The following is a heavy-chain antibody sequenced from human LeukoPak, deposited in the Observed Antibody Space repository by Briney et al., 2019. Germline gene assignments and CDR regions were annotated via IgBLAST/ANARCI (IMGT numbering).Heavy chain of an antibody. CDR2: INPSGGST. D-gene: IGHD3-3*01. Sequence: ASVKVSCKASGYTFTSYYMHWVRQAPGQGLEWMGIINPSGGSTSYAQKFQGRVTMTRDTSTSTVYMGLSSLRSEDTAVYYCARGYDFWSGYYMGSAYYYYMGVWGKGTTVTVSS. CDR1: GYTFTSYY. CDR3: ARGYDFWSGYYMGSAYYYYMGV. V-gene: IGHV1-46*03. J-gene: IGHJ6*03.